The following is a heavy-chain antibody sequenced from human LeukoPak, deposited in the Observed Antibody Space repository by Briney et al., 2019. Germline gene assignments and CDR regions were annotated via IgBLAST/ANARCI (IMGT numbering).Heavy chain of an antibody. D-gene: IGHD6-13*01. Sequence: GASVKVSCKASGYTFTSYGISWVRQAPGQGLEWMGWINPNSGGTNYAQKFQGRVTMTRDTSISTAYMELSRLRSDDTAVYYCARDIAAAGTSIWFDPWGQGTLVTVSS. V-gene: IGHV1-2*02. CDR1: GYTFTSYG. CDR2: INPNSGGT. J-gene: IGHJ5*02. CDR3: ARDIAAAGTSIWFDP.